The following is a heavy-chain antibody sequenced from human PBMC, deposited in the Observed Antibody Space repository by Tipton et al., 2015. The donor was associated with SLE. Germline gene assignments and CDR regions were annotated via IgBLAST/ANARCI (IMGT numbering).Heavy chain of an antibody. CDR3: AISPSWYYGMDV. J-gene: IGHJ6*02. V-gene: IGHV3-23*03. CDR1: GFTFNTYA. D-gene: IGHD2-21*01. Sequence: SLRLSCAASGFTFNTYAMNWVRQAPGKGLEWISVTYSGGITYYADSVKGRFTISRDNSKNTLYLQMNSLRAEDTAVYYCAISPSWYYGMDVWGQGTTVTVSS. CDR2: TYSGGIT.